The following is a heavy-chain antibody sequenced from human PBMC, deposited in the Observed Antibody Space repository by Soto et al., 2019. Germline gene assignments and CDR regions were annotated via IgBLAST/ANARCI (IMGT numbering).Heavy chain of an antibody. J-gene: IGHJ6*02. Sequence: PSETLSLTCFVSGGSIISGAYSWSWIRQPPGKGLEWIGHVYHSGSTYFNPSLESRVTISVDRSNSHFSLKLRSVIAADTAVYYCAGATRGGYASFSGMDVWGQGTTVTVSS. CDR3: AGATRGGYASFSGMDV. V-gene: IGHV4-30-2*01. D-gene: IGHD3-16*01. CDR1: GGSIISGAYS. CDR2: VYHSGST.